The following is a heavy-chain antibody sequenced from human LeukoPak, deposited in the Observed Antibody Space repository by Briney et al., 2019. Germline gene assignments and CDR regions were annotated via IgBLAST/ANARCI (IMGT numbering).Heavy chain of an antibody. Sequence: PSETLSLTCAVSGGSISSSNWWSWIRQPPGKGLEWIGEIYHSGSTNYNPSLKSRVTISVDKSKTQFSLKLSSVTAADTAVYYCARGAYYYGSGKIFDYWGQGTLVTVSS. CDR2: IYHSGST. J-gene: IGHJ4*02. CDR3: ARGAYYYGSGKIFDY. D-gene: IGHD3-10*01. V-gene: IGHV4-4*02. CDR1: GGSISSSNW.